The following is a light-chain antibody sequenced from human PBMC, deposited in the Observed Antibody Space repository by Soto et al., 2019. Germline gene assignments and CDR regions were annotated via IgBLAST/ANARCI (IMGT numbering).Light chain of an antibody. CDR1: RSNIGGNA. Sequence: QSVLTQPPSTSGTPGQRVTISCSGSRSNIGGNAVNWYQHLPGTAPKLLIYNYDLRPSGVPDRFSGSNSGTSASLAISGLQSEDEADYYCAAWDDRLSGYVFGTGTKVTVL. CDR2: NYD. J-gene: IGLJ1*01. V-gene: IGLV1-44*01. CDR3: AAWDDRLSGYV.